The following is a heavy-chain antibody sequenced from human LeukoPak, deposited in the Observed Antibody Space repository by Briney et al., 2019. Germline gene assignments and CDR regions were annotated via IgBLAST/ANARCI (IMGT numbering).Heavy chain of an antibody. CDR1: GFTFSSYG. CDR2: VSHDGSNK. Sequence: LSGRSLRLSCAASGFTFSSYGMHWVRQAPGKGLEWVAVVSHDGSNKYYADSVKGRFTISRDNSEKTLSLQMNSLRVEDTAVYYCTKEGYYGSRSFPDYWGQGSLVTVSS. CDR3: TKEGYYGSRSFPDY. V-gene: IGHV3-30*18. J-gene: IGHJ4*02. D-gene: IGHD3-10*01.